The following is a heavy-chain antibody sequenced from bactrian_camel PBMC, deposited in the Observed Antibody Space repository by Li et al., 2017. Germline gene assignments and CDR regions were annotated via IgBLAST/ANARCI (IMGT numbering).Heavy chain of an antibody. J-gene: IGHJ6*01. V-gene: IGHV3-2*01. D-gene: IGHD5*01. CDR1: GFGFSSGY. CDR3: AIGNYDGPWSRETDFGY. Sequence: HVQLVESGGGLVQPGGSVRISCASSGFGFSSGYMSWVRQAPGKGLVWVSSSYSDSSDAYYADSVKCRFTISRDNAKNTLSLQLNSLKTEDSAMYYSAIGNYDGPWSRETDFGYWGQGTQVTVS. CDR2: SYSDSSDA.